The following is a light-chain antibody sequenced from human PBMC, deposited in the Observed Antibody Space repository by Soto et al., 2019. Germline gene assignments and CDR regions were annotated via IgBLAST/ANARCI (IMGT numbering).Light chain of an antibody. CDR3: AAGDDSLSGHVV. Sequence: QSVLTQPPSASGTPGQRVTISCSGSSSNIGSNYVYWYQQLPGTAPKLLIYRTNQRPSGVPDRFSGSKSVTSASLAISGLRSEDEADYYCAAGDDSLSGHVVFGGGTKVTVL. V-gene: IGLV1-47*01. CDR1: SSNIGSNY. J-gene: IGLJ2*01. CDR2: RTN.